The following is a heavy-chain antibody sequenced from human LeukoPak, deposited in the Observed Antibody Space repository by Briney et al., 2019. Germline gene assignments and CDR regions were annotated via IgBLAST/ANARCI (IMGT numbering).Heavy chain of an antibody. CDR3: ATPTIPYIQLWFRGPRWRFDY. V-gene: IGHV1-69*13. D-gene: IGHD5-18*01. CDR1: GGTFSSYA. CDR2: IIPIFGTA. Sequence: ASVKVSCKASGGTFSSYAISWVRQAPGQGLEWMGGIIPIFGTANYAQKFQGRVTITADESTSTAYMELGSLRSEDTAVYYCATPTIPYIQLWFRGPRWRFDYWGQGTLVTVSS. J-gene: IGHJ4*02.